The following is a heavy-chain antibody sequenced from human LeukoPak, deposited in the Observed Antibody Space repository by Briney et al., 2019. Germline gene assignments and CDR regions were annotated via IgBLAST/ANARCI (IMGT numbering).Heavy chain of an antibody. Sequence: GGSLRLSCAASEFTFSSYSMTWVRQAPGKGLEWVSSISGNSRYIYYADSMRGRFTISRDNAKNSLYLQMNSLRVEDTAVYYCARGADWFDPWGQGTLVTVSS. CDR3: ARGADWFDP. V-gene: IGHV3-21*01. D-gene: IGHD1-26*01. J-gene: IGHJ5*02. CDR2: ISGNSRYI. CDR1: EFTFSSYS.